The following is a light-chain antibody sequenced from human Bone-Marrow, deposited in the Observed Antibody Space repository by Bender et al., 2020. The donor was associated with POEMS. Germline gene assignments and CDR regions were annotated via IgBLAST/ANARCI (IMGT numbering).Light chain of an antibody. J-gene: IGLJ2*01. V-gene: IGLV2-14*03. Sequence: QSALTQPASVSGSPGQSITISCAGTSSDVGAYNYVSWYQQYPGKAPKLMIYDVTNRPSGVSHRFSGSKSGNTASLTISGLQAEDEADYYCCSYGPDNLSLIFGGGTKLTVV. CDR1: SSDVGAYNY. CDR2: DVT. CDR3: CSYGPDNLSLI.